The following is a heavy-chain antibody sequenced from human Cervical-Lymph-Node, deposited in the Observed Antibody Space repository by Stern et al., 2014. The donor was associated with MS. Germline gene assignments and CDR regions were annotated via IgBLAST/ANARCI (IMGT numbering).Heavy chain of an antibody. D-gene: IGHD6-19*01. V-gene: IGHV1-69*01. Sequence: QVQLVQSGAEVKKPGSSVKVSCKTSGGTFSSDPISWVRQAPGQGPEWMGGIIPIFGTAKYAQKFQGRVTITADESTRTVYMELSSLRSEDTATYYCARSGIAVDGVPQGFLDYWGQGTLVTVSS. J-gene: IGHJ4*02. CDR2: IIPIFGTA. CDR3: ARSGIAVDGVPQGFLDY. CDR1: GGTFSSDP.